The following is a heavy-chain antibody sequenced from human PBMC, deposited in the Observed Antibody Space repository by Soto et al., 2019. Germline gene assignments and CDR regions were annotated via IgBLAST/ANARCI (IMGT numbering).Heavy chain of an antibody. CDR1: GGSISSGDYY. V-gene: IGHV4-30-4*01. Sequence: SETLSLTCTVSGGSISSGDYYWSWIRQPPGKGLEWIGYIYYSGSTYYNPSLKSRVTISVDTSKNQFSLKLSSVTAADTAVYYCARRPPTRNWFDPWGQGTLVTVSS. CDR2: IYYSGST. J-gene: IGHJ5*02. CDR3: ARRPPTRNWFDP.